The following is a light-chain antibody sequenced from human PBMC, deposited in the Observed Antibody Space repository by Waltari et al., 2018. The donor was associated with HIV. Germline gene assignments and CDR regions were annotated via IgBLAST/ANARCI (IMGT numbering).Light chain of an antibody. CDR3: QSYDTGLSVGL. J-gene: IGLJ3*02. CDR1: SSNIGADYD. CDR2: NKI. Sequence: QSVLTQPPSVSGAPGQRVTISCTGSSSNIGADYDVHWYQHLPRTAPKLLIYNKINRPSGVPDRFSGSKSGTSASLAIDGRQAEDEADYYCQSYDTGLSVGLFGGGTKLTVL. V-gene: IGLV1-40*01.